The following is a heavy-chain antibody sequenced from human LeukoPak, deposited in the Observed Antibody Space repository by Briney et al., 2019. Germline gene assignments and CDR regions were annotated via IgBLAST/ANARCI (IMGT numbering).Heavy chain of an antibody. CDR1: GFTFSSYW. CDR2: IKQDGSEK. Sequence: GGSLRLSCAASGFTFSSYWMRWVRQAPGKGLEWVANIKQDGSEKNYVDSVKGRFTISRDNAKNSLYLQMNSLRAEDTAVYYCAKDRYFDWSRTPNWFDPWGQGTLVTVSS. CDR3: AKDRYFDWSRTPNWFDP. J-gene: IGHJ5*02. V-gene: IGHV3-7*03. D-gene: IGHD3-9*01.